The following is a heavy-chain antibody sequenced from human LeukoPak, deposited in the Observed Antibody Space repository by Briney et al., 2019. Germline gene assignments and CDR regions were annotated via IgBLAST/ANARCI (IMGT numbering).Heavy chain of an antibody. D-gene: IGHD4-17*01. V-gene: IGHV3-23*01. CDR2: ISGSGGST. Sequence: GGSLRLSCAASGFTFSSYAMNWVRQAPGKGLEWVSVISGSGGSTYYADSVKGRFPMSRDNSKNTLYLQMNSLRAEDTAVYYCAKERGNGVRGAFDIWGQGTMVTVSS. CDR3: AKERGNGVRGAFDI. CDR1: GFTFSSYA. J-gene: IGHJ3*02.